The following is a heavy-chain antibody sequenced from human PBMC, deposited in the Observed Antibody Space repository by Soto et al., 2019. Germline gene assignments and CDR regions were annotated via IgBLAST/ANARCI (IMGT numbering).Heavy chain of an antibody. Sequence: SSSSYYWGWIRQPPGKGLEWMGIIYPGDSDTRYSPSFQGQVTISADKSISTAYLQWSSLKASDTAMYYCARHRYSGYDYEKDFDYWGQGTLVTVSS. CDR3: ARHRYSGYDYEKDFDY. V-gene: IGHV5-51*01. CDR2: IYPGDSDT. J-gene: IGHJ4*02. D-gene: IGHD5-12*01. CDR1: SSSSYY.